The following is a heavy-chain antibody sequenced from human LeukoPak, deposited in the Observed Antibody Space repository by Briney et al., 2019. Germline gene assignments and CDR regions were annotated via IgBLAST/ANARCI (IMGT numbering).Heavy chain of an antibody. CDR2: SSSSGPTI. V-gene: IGHV3-11*01. CDR3: ARRRDSIDY. D-gene: IGHD2-15*01. J-gene: IGHJ4*02. CDR1: GFTLSDYY. Sequence: GGSPRLSCAASGFTLSDYYMSWIRQAPGKGLEWFSYSSSSGPTIYYTDSVKGRFSISRDSTKNSLYLQMNSLRAEDTAVYYCARRRDSIDYWGQGTLVTVSS.